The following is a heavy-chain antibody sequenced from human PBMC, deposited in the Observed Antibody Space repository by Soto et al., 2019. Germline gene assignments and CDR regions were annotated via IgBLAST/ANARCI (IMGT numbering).Heavy chain of an antibody. CDR3: AQGGSYSHGPTVNFDY. V-gene: IGHV1-69*01. Sequence: QVQLVQSGAEVKKPGSSVKVSCKASGGTFSRYAVSWVRQAPGQGLEWMGGIIPIFGTPNYAQKFQDRVTITADESTTTAYMELSSLRSEDTAVYYCAQGGSYSHGPTVNFDYWGQGTLVTVSS. J-gene: IGHJ4*02. D-gene: IGHD1-26*01. CDR2: IIPIFGTP. CDR1: GGTFSRYA.